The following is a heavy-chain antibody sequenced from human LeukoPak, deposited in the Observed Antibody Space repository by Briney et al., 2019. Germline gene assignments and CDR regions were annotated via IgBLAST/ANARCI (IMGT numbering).Heavy chain of an antibody. CDR2: ISRNSGSI. Sequence: PGGSLRLSCAACGFTFDDYAMHWVRQAPGKGLEWVSGISRNSGSIGYADSVKGRFTISRDNAKNSLYLQMNSLRAEDTALYYCAKDSTSGSYRYYFDYWGQGTLVTVSS. J-gene: IGHJ4*02. CDR1: GFTFDDYA. CDR3: AKDSTSGSYRYYFDY. V-gene: IGHV3-9*01. D-gene: IGHD3-10*01.